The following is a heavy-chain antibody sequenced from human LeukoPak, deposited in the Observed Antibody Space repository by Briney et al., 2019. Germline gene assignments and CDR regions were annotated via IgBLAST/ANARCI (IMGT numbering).Heavy chain of an antibody. J-gene: IGHJ6*02. Sequence: ASVKVSCKSSRYTLTGDLMHCVRQAPGQGLEWMGWINPDTGATDIAQKFQGRVAMTRDTSISAAYMELSRLRYDDTAVYFCTSDQCSYINCYEDYYYGMDVWGQGTTVTVSS. V-gene: IGHV1-2*02. D-gene: IGHD1-1*01. CDR3: TSDQCSYINCYEDYYYGMDV. CDR2: INPDTGAT. CDR1: RYTLTGDL.